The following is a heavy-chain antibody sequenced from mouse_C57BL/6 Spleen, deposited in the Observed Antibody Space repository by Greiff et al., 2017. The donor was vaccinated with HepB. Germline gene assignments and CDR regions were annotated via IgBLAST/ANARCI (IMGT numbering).Heavy chain of an antibody. Sequence: EVQLQQSGPELVKPGASVKISCKASGYTFTDYYMNWVKQSHGKSLEWIGDINPNNGGTSYNQKFKGKATLTVDKSSSTAYMELRSLTSEDSAVYYCARALEVVADYYAMDYWGQGTSVTVSS. CDR3: ARALEVVADYYAMDY. CDR1: GYTFTDYY. V-gene: IGHV1-26*01. CDR2: INPNNGGT. J-gene: IGHJ4*01. D-gene: IGHD1-1*01.